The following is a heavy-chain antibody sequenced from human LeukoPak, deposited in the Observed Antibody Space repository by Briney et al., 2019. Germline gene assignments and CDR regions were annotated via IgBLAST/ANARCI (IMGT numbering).Heavy chain of an antibody. Sequence: ASVKVSCKASGYTFTSYDINWVRQATGQGLEWMGWMNPNSGNTGYAQKFQGRVTITRNTSISTAYMELSSLRSEDTAVYYCARKLAGRYRLDYWGQGTLVTVSS. D-gene: IGHD5-18*01. CDR3: ARKLAGRYRLDY. CDR1: GYTFTSYD. V-gene: IGHV1-8*03. J-gene: IGHJ4*02. CDR2: MNPNSGNT.